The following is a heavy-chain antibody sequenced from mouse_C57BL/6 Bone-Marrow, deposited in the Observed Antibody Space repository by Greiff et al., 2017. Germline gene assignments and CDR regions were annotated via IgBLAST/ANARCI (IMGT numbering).Heavy chain of an antibody. CDR2: IYPGNSDT. CDR3: TYYDGSSYGYFDY. D-gene: IGHD1-1*01. Sequence: EVQLQQSGTVLARPGASVKMSCKTSGYTFTSYWMHWVKQRPGQGLEWIGAIYPGNSDTSYNQKFKGKAKLTAVTSASTAYMELSSLTNEDSAVYYCTYYDGSSYGYFDYWGQGTTLTVSS. V-gene: IGHV1-5*01. CDR1: GYTFTSYW. J-gene: IGHJ2*01.